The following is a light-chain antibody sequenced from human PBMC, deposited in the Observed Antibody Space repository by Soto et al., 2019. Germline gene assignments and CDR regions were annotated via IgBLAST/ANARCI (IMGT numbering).Light chain of an antibody. CDR1: QSVSSY. Sequence: EIVFIQSPATLSLSPGERATLSCRASQSVSSYLAWYQQKPGQAPRLLIYDASNRATGIPARFSGRGSGTDFTLTISSLEPEDFAVYYCQQRSNWITFGQGTRLEIK. V-gene: IGKV3-11*01. J-gene: IGKJ5*01. CDR2: DAS. CDR3: QQRSNWIT.